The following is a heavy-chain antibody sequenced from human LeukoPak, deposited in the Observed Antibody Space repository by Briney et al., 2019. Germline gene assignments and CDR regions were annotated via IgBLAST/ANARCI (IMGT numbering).Heavy chain of an antibody. J-gene: IGHJ6*02. D-gene: IGHD6-19*01. CDR2: ISYDGSNK. CDR3: AKDLYSSGWGGGIIYYYYYGMDV. CDR1: GFTFSSYA. Sequence: GRSLRLSCAASGFTFSSYAMHWVRQAPGKGLEWVAVISYDGSNKYYADSVKGRFTISRDNSKNTLYLQMNSLRAEDTAVYYCAKDLYSSGWGGGIIYYYYYGMDVWGQGTTVTVSS. V-gene: IGHV3-30-3*01.